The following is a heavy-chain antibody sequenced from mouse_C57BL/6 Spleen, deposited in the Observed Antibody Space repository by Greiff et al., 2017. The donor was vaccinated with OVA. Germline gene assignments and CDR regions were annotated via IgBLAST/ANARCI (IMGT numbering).Heavy chain of an antibody. CDR1: GFNIKDDY. Sequence: DVQLQESGAELVRPGASVKLSCTASGFNIKDDYMHWVKQRPEQGLEWIGWIDPENGDTEYASKFQGKATITADTSSNTAYLQLSSLTSEDTAVYYCTTSYYSNPFAYWGQGPLVTVSA. J-gene: IGHJ3*01. D-gene: IGHD2-5*01. V-gene: IGHV14-4*01. CDR3: TTSYYSNPFAY. CDR2: IDPENGDT.